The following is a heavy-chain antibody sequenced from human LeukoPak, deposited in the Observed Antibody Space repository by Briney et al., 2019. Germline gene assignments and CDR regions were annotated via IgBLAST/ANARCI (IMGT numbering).Heavy chain of an antibody. J-gene: IGHJ4*02. CDR2: IYASGST. CDR1: GGSISTYY. CDR3: ARKGSSGWFDY. D-gene: IGHD6-19*01. V-gene: IGHV4-4*07. Sequence: SETLSLTCSVSGGSISTYYWNWIRQPAGKGLEWIGRIYASGSTTYNPSLKSRDSMSVDTSKNQFSLRLTSVTAADTAVYYCARKGSSGWFDYWGQGTLVTVSS.